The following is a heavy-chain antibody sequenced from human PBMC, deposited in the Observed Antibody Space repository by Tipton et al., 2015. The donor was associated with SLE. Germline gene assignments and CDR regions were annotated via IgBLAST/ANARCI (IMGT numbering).Heavy chain of an antibody. Sequence: TLSLTCAVYGGSFSSSRYYWGWIRQPPGKGLEWIGSIYHSGTAYYNPSLKSRVTISVDTSKNQISLKLSSVTAADTAVYYCARYPESNYHWFGPWGQGALVTVSS. CDR3: ARYPESNYHWFGP. V-gene: IGHV4-39*07. J-gene: IGHJ5*02. CDR2: IYHSGTA. CDR1: GGSFSSSRYY. D-gene: IGHD4-11*01.